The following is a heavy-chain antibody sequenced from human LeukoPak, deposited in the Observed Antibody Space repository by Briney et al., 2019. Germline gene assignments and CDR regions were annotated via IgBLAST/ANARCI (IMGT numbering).Heavy chain of an antibody. J-gene: IGHJ4*02. CDR2: IIPIFGTA. V-gene: IGHV1-69*05. CDR1: GGTFSSYA. Sequence: SVKVSCKASGGTFSSYAISWVRQAPGQGLEWMGGIIPIFGTANYAQKFQGRVTITTDESTSTAYMELSGLRSEDTAVYYCARELGYCSGGSCYRGLDYWGQGTLVTVSS. D-gene: IGHD2-15*01. CDR3: ARELGYCSGGSCYRGLDY.